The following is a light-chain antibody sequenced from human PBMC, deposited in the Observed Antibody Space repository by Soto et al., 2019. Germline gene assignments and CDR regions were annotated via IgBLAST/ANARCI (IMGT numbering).Light chain of an antibody. CDR3: SSYTSSNTLV. CDR1: SSDIGGYNY. V-gene: IGLV2-14*01. Sequence: QSALTQPASVSGSPGQSITISCTGGSSDIGGYNYVSWFQQHPGKVPKLMIYEVTNRPSGVSNRFSGSKSGSTASLTISGLQAEDEADYYCSSYTSSNTLVFGTGTKVTDL. J-gene: IGLJ1*01. CDR2: EVT.